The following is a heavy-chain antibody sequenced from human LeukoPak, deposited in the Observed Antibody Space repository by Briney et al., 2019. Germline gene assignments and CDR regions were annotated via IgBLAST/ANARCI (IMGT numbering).Heavy chain of an antibody. CDR3: ARDVREFLFHCSGGSCYSNWFAP. CDR1: GFTFSSYA. V-gene: IGHV3-30-3*01. D-gene: IGHD2-15*01. J-gene: IGHJ5*02. CDR2: ITYDGSNK. Sequence: GGSLRLSCAASGFTFSSYAMNWVRQAPGKGLEWVAVITYDGSNKYYADSVEGRFTISRDNSKNSLYLQMNSLRAEDTAVYYCARDVREFLFHCSGGSCYSNWFAPWGQGTLVTVSS.